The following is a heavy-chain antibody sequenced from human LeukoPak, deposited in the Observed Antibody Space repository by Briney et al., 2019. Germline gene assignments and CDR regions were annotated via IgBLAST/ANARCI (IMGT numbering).Heavy chain of an antibody. V-gene: IGHV4-38-2*02. Sequence: SETLSLTCTVSGYSISSGYYWGWIRQPPGKGLEWIGSIYHSGSTYYNPSLKSRVTISVDTSKNQFSLKLSSVTAADTAVYYCARDPTGYSYGIDYWGQGTLVTVSS. CDR2: IYHSGST. D-gene: IGHD5-18*01. CDR1: GYSISSGYY. CDR3: ARDPTGYSYGIDY. J-gene: IGHJ4*02.